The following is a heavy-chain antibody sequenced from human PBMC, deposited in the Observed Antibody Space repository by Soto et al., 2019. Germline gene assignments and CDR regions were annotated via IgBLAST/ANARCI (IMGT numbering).Heavy chain of an antibody. V-gene: IGHV1-18*01. D-gene: IGHD3-22*01. CDR2: INAILGIE. Sequence: ASVKVSCKASGGTFTRYSISWVRQAPGQGLEWMGWINAILGIEEKAQNLQGRVTMTTDTSTRTAYMELRSLRSDDTAVYYCARGGYYDSSGSRNYHYYGMDAWGQGTTVTVSS. J-gene: IGHJ6*02. CDR3: ARGGYYDSSGSRNYHYYGMDA. CDR1: GGTFTRYS.